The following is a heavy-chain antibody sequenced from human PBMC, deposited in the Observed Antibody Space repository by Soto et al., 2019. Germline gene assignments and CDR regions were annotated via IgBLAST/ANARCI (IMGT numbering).Heavy chain of an antibody. CDR3: ARGVVATIGGGFYFDY. D-gene: IGHD5-12*01. J-gene: IGHJ4*02. V-gene: IGHV3-20*04. CDR2: INWNGGST. Sequence: GGSLRLSCAASGFTFDDYGMSWVRQAPGKGLEWVSGINWNGGSTGYADSVKGRFTISRDNAKNSLYLQMNSLRAEDTALYYCARGVVATIGGGFYFDYWGQGTLVTVSS. CDR1: GFTFDDYG.